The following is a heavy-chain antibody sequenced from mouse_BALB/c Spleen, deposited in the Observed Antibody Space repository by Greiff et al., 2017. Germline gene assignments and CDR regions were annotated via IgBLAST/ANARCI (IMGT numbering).Heavy chain of an antibody. CDR2: IRLKSNNYAT. Sequence: EVMLVESGGGLVQPGGSMKLSCVASGFTFSNYWMNWVRQSPEKGLEWVAEIRLKSNNYATHYAESVKGRFTISRDDSKSSVYLQMNNLRAEDTGIYYWTRRPITTVVAWDFDVWGAGTTVTVSS. J-gene: IGHJ1*01. CDR1: GFTFSNYW. V-gene: IGHV6-6*02. CDR3: TRRPITTVVAWDFDV. D-gene: IGHD1-1*01.